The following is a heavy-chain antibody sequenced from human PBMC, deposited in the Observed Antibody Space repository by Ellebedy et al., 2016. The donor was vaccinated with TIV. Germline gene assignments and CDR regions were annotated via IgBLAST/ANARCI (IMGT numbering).Heavy chain of an antibody. V-gene: IGHV3-33*08. Sequence: GESLKISCAASGFTFSSFGMHWVRQAPGKGLGWVAVIWYDGTEKYYADSVKGRFTISRDNSRNTLNLQMNSLRPEDTAVYYCARDYSYDRGGSMPGYWGQGTLVTVSS. D-gene: IGHD3-22*01. J-gene: IGHJ4*02. CDR1: GFTFSSFG. CDR3: ARDYSYDRGGSMPGY. CDR2: IWYDGTEK.